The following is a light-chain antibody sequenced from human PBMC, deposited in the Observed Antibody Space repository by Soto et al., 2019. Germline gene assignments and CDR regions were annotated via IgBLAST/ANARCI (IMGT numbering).Light chain of an antibody. Sequence: QSPSSLSASVGDRVTITCRASQGISSYLAWYQQKPGKAPKLLIYAASTLQSGVPSRFSGSGSGTDFTLTISCLQSEDFATYYCQQYYSYPWTFGQGTKVDIK. CDR1: QGISSY. CDR2: AAS. CDR3: QQYYSYPWT. V-gene: IGKV1-8*01. J-gene: IGKJ1*01.